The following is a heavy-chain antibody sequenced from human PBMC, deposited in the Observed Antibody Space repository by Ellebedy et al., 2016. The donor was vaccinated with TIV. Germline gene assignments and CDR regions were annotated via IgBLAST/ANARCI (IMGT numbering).Heavy chain of an antibody. CDR1: GITLTSYD. V-gene: IGHV3-23*01. CDR2: ITSAGVGT. D-gene: IGHD1-20*01. J-gene: IGHJ2*01. Sequence: PGGSLRLSCAGSGITLTSYDMNWVRQAPGKGLEWVSGITSAGVGTYNTASVKGRFTISRDNSTNTLFLQMSSLRVEDTAVYYCAKGLTGNRGGWGWYFDLWGRGTLVTVSS. CDR3: AKGLTGNRGGWGWYFDL.